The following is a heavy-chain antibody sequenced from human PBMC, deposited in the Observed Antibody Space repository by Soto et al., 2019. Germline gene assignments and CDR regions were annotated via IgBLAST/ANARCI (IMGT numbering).Heavy chain of an antibody. CDR2: INANSGST. Sequence: GASVKVSCKDSGYTFTSYAMHWVRQAPGQRLEWMGWINANSGSTNYAQKFQGWVTMTRDTSISTAYMELSRLRSDDTAVYYCARDGYYYGSGSLDYWGQGTLVTVPQ. CDR1: GYTFTSYA. CDR3: ARDGYYYGSGSLDY. J-gene: IGHJ4*02. V-gene: IGHV1-2*04. D-gene: IGHD3-10*01.